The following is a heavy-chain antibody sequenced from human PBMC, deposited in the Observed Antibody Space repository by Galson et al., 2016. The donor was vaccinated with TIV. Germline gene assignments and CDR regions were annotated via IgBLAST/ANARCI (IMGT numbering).Heavy chain of an antibody. CDR3: AINILTGHYV. CDR1: GYSVTSGYY. Sequence: SETLSLTCTVSGYSVTSGYYWGWIRQPPGRGLEWIGNMLHTGTTYYSPALKGRVTFSVDTSNNQLFLHLNSVTAADTSIYYCAINILTGHYVWGQGIFVTVSS. J-gene: IGHJ3*01. V-gene: IGHV4-38-2*02. D-gene: IGHD3-9*01. CDR2: MLHTGTT.